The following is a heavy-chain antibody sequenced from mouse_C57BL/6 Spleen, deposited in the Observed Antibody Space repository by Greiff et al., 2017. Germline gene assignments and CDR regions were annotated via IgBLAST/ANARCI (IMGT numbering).Heavy chain of an antibody. V-gene: IGHV5-16*01. Sequence: DVKLVESEGGLVQPGSSMKLSCTASGFTFSDYYMAWVRQVPEKGLEWVANINYDGSSTYYLDSLKSRFIISRDNAKNILYLQMSSLKSEDTATYYCARDEGLFAYWGQGTLVTVSA. CDR2: INYDGSST. D-gene: IGHD3-3*01. CDR3: ARDEGLFAY. CDR1: GFTFSDYY. J-gene: IGHJ3*01.